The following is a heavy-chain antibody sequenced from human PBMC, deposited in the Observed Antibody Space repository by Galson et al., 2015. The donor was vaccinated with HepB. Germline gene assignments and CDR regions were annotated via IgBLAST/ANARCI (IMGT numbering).Heavy chain of an antibody. CDR1: GFTFSSYN. CDR2: ISSSSSHT. D-gene: IGHD6-13*01. Sequence: SLRLSCAASGFTFSSYNMNWVRQAPGKGLEWVSSISSSSSHTHYADSVKGRFTISRDNAKNSLYLQMDSLTADDTAVYYCASPQLGGYSSSWATYFDSWGQGTLVTVSS. CDR3: ASPQLGGYSSSWATYFDS. J-gene: IGHJ4*02. V-gene: IGHV3-21*01.